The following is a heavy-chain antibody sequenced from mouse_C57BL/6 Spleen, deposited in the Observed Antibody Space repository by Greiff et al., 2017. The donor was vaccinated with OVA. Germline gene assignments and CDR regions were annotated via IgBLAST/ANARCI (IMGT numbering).Heavy chain of an antibody. CDR3: ARYGYAMDY. CDR1: GYTFTDYN. Sequence: EVQVVESGPELVKPGASVKMSCKASGYTFTDYNMHWVKQSHGKSLEWIGYINPNNGGTSYNQKFKGKATLTVNKSSSTAYMELRSLTSEDSAVYYCARYGYAMDYWGQGTSVTVSS. D-gene: IGHD1-1*01. CDR2: INPNNGGT. J-gene: IGHJ4*01. V-gene: IGHV1-22*01.